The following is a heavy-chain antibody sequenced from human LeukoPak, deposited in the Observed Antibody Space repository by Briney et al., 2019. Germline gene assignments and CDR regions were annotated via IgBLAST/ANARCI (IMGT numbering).Heavy chain of an antibody. D-gene: IGHD3-22*01. Sequence: GGSLRLSCAVSGITFSNYWMTWVRQAPGKGLEWVANIKKDGSETYYADSVKGRFTISRDNSKNTLYLQMNSLRAEDTAVYYCARDAPYYDSSGSSLDYWGQGTLVTVSS. CDR1: GITFSNYW. CDR3: ARDAPYYDSSGSSLDY. V-gene: IGHV3-7*01. CDR2: IKKDGSET. J-gene: IGHJ4*02.